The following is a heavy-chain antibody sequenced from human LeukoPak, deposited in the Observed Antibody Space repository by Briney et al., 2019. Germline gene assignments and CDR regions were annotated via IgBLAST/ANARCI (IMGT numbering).Heavy chain of an antibody. V-gene: IGHV3-23*01. CDR3: AKIYGDYVSGAFDI. CDR1: GFTFSSYV. D-gene: IGHD4-17*01. CDR2: ISGSGGST. Sequence: GRSLRLSCAASGFTFSSYVMSWVRQAPGKGLEWVSAISGSGGSTYHADSVKGRFTISRDNSKNTLYLQMNSLRAEDTAVYYCAKIYGDYVSGAFDIWGQGTMVTVSS. J-gene: IGHJ3*02.